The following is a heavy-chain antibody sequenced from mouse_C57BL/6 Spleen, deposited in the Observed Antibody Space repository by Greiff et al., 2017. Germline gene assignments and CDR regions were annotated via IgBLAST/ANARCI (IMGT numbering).Heavy chain of an antibody. CDR2: IYPGSGST. V-gene: IGHV1-55*01. CDR1: GYTFTSYW. CDR3: ARGRDFDY. Sequence: QVQLKQSGAELVKPGASVKMSCKASGYTFTSYWITWVKQRPGQGLEWIGDIYPGSGSTKYNEKFKSKATLTVDTSPSTAYMQLSSLTSEDSAVYYCARGRDFDYWGQGTTLTVSS. J-gene: IGHJ2*01.